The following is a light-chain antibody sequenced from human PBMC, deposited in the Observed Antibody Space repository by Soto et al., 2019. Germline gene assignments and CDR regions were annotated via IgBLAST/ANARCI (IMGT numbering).Light chain of an antibody. Sequence: IVVTQSPFTLSLSPGDRSTLSCGASQSVTSNYLAWYQQKPGQAPSLLIFGSSTRATGIPDRFSGSGSGKELTITISRLEPADFEVYYCKHYITSIITFGQGTKVDIK. J-gene: IGKJ1*01. CDR3: KHYITSIIT. V-gene: IGKV3-20*01. CDR2: GSS. CDR1: QSVTSNY.